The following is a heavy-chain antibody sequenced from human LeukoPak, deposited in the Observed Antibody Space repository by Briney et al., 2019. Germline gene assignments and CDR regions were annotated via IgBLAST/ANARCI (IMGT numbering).Heavy chain of an antibody. CDR2: MSSSGNSI. V-gene: IGHV3-48*04. Sequence: GGSLRLSCAASGFIFSSYSMNWVRQAPGKGLEWVSYMSSSGNSIYYADSVKGRFTISRDTAKNSLYLQMNSLRAEDTAVYYCARAHCSGRGCYQRYDGFDIWGQGTVVTVSS. D-gene: IGHD2-15*01. CDR3: ARAHCSGRGCYQRYDGFDI. CDR1: GFIFSSYS. J-gene: IGHJ3*02.